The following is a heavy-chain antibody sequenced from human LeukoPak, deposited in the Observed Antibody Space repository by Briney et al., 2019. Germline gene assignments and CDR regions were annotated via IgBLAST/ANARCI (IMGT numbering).Heavy chain of an antibody. Sequence: PGGSLRLSCAASGFTFSSYGIHWVRQAPGKGLERVAFIRYDGSNKYYADSVKGRFTISRDNSKNTLYLQMNSLRAEDTAVYYCAKGPTTVRSFDSWGQGTLVTVSS. CDR3: AKGPTTVRSFDS. J-gene: IGHJ5*01. CDR2: IRYDGSNK. V-gene: IGHV3-30*02. CDR1: GFTFSSYG. D-gene: IGHD4-17*01.